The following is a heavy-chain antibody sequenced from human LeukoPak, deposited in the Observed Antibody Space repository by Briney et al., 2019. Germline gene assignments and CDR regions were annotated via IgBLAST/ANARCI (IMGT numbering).Heavy chain of an antibody. D-gene: IGHD6-13*01. Sequence: GASVKVSCKASGYTFTSYDINWVRQATGQGLEWRGWMNPNSGNTGYAQKFQGRVTMTRNTSISTAYRELSGLRSEDTAVYYCARAYSSSWYFGQWFDPWGQGTLVTVSS. J-gene: IGHJ5*02. CDR3: ARAYSSSWYFGQWFDP. CDR1: GYTFTSYD. V-gene: IGHV1-8*01. CDR2: MNPNSGNT.